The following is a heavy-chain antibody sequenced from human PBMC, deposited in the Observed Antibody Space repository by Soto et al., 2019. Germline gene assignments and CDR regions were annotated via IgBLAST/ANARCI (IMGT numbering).Heavy chain of an antibody. Sequence: GESLKISCKGSGYSFAGYWITWVRQKPGKGLEWMGIIYPGDSDTRYSPSFQGQVTISADKSISTAYLQWSSLKASDTAMYYCARVTPPYYYYGMDVWGQGTTVTVSS. J-gene: IGHJ6*02. CDR2: IYPGDSDT. CDR1: GYSFAGYW. D-gene: IGHD4-4*01. CDR3: ARVTPPYYYYGMDV. V-gene: IGHV5-51*01.